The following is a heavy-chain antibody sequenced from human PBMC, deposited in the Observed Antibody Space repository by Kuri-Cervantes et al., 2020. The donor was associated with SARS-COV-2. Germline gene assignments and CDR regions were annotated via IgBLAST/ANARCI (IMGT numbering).Heavy chain of an antibody. V-gene: IGHV4-34*01. Sequence: SQTLSLTCAVHGGSFSGLSWSWIRQPPGKGLEWIGEINHSGSTNYNPSLKRRVTTSVETSKKDLSLKVRSVTAADTAMFDCASEEFLKYMEDWGKGTTVTVSS. J-gene: IGHJ6*03. D-gene: IGHD3-10*01. CDR2: INHSGST. CDR1: GGSFSGLS. CDR3: ASEEFLKYMED.